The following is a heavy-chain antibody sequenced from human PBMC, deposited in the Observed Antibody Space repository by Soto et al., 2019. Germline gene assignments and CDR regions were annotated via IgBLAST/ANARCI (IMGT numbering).Heavy chain of an antibody. CDR1: GFTFDDYA. CDR2: ISWNSGSI. J-gene: IGHJ4*02. CDR3: AKDSSSTSYGDFDY. V-gene: IGHV3-9*01. D-gene: IGHD2-2*01. Sequence: GGSLRLSCAASGFTFDDYAMHWVRQAPGKGLEWVSGISWNSGSIGYADSVKGRFTISGDNAKNSLYLQMNSLRAEDTALYYCAKDSSSTSYGDFDYWGQGTLVTVSS.